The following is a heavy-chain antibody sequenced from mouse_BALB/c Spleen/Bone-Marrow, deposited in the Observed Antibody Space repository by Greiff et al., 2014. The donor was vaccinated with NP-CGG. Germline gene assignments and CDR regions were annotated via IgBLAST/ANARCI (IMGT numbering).Heavy chain of an antibody. CDR3: AKSGYGSFDY. D-gene: IGHD1-1*01. V-gene: IGHV1-80*01. J-gene: IGHJ2*01. CDR2: IYPGDGDT. Sequence: VQLQQSGAELVRPGSSVKISCKASGYAFSSYWVNWVRQRPGQGLEWIGQIYPGDGDTNYNGKLKDKATLTADKSSSTAYMQLSSLTSEASAVYFCAKSGYGSFDYWGQGTTLTVSS. CDR1: GYAFSSYW.